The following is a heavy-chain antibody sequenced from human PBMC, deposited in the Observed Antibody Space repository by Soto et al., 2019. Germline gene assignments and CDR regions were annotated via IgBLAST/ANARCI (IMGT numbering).Heavy chain of an antibody. CDR3: ARGSGRYCSSTSCSQGDY. V-gene: IGHV3-21*01. CDR1: GFTFSSYS. CDR2: ISSSSSYI. Sequence: GSLRLSCAASGFTFSSYSMNWVRQAPGKGLEWVSSISSSSSYIYYADSVKGRFTISRDNAKNSLYLQMNSLRAEDTAVYYCARGSGRYCSSTSCSQGDYWGQGTLVTVSS. J-gene: IGHJ4*02. D-gene: IGHD2-2*01.